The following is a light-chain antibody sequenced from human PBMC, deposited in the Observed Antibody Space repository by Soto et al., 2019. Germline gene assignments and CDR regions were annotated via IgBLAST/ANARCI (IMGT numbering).Light chain of an antibody. V-gene: IGKV3-20*01. J-gene: IGKJ4*01. CDR1: QSVSSSY. CDR2: GAS. CDR3: QQYGNSPIT. Sequence: EIVLTQSPGTLSLSPGERATLSCRASQSVSSSYLGWYQQKPGQAPRLLIYGASSRATGIPDRFSGSGSGTDFTLTISSLEPEDFAVYYCQQYGNSPITFGGGTKVEIK.